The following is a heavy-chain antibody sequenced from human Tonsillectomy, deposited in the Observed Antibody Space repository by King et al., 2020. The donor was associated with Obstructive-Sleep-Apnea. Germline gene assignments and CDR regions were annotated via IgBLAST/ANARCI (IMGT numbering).Heavy chain of an antibody. CDR3: AKNEWFVELLNYFDY. Sequence: VQLVESGGGVVQPGRSLRLSCAASGFTFSSYGMHWVRQAPGKGLEWVAVISYDGSNRYYADSVKGRFTISRDNSKNTLYLQMNSLRAEDTAVYYCAKNEWFVELLNYFDYWGQGTLVTVSS. V-gene: IGHV3-30*18. J-gene: IGHJ4*02. CDR1: GFTFSSYG. CDR2: ISYDGSNR. D-gene: IGHD3-10*01.